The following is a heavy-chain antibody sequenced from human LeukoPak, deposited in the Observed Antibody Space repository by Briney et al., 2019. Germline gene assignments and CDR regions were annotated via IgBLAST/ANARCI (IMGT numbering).Heavy chain of an antibody. J-gene: IGHJ6*02. CDR1: GGSISTYY. D-gene: IGHD4/OR15-4a*01. CDR2: FYASGVT. CDR3: AREGATPASYFYAMDV. V-gene: IGHV4-4*07. Sequence: SETLSLTCTVSGGSISTYYWSWIRQPAGKGLEWIGHFYASGVTKSNPSLKSRVTMSVDTSTNRLSLKVSSETAADSAVYYCAREGATPASYFYAMDVWGQGTTVTVSS.